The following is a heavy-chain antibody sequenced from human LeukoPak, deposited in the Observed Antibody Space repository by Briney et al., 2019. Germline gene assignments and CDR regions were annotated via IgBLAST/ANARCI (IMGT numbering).Heavy chain of an antibody. Sequence: GGSLRLSCAASGFTFSNAWMSWVRQAPGKGLEWGGRIKSKADGATTDYTAPVNGRFTISRDDSINTLYLQMSTLKAEDTAVYYCATYNYGSYFYGTIPCWGQGTQVTGSS. CDR2: IKSKADGATT. V-gene: IGHV3-15*01. CDR1: GFTFSNAW. J-gene: IGHJ4*02. D-gene: IGHD3-10*01. CDR3: ATYNYGSYFYGTIPC.